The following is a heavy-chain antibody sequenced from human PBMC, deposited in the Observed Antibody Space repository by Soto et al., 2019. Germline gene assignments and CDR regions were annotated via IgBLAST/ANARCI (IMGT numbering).Heavy chain of an antibody. CDR1: GFTFSSYW. D-gene: IGHD6-19*01. CDR3: ASHALLYSSGLAPFDY. Sequence: GGSLRLSCAASGFTFSSYWMSWVRQAPGKGLEWVANIKQDGSEKYYVDSVKGRFTISRDNAKNSLYLQMNSLRAEDTAVYYCASHALLYSSGLAPFDYWGQGTLVTVSS. J-gene: IGHJ4*02. CDR2: IKQDGSEK. V-gene: IGHV3-7*01.